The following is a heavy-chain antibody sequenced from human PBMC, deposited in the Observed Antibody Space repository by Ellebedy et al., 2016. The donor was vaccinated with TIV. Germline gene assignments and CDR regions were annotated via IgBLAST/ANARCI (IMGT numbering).Heavy chain of an antibody. D-gene: IGHD3-3*01. J-gene: IGHJ4*02. CDR3: ARTARYYNFWSGYREHFDY. Sequence: MPSETLSLTCTVSGGSISSSSYYWGWIRQPPGKGLEWIGSIYYSGNTYYNPSLKSQVTISIDTSKNQFSLKLKSVTAADTAVYFCARTARYYNFWSGYREHFDYWGQGTLVTVSS. CDR1: GGSISSSSYY. V-gene: IGHV4-39*01. CDR2: IYYSGNT.